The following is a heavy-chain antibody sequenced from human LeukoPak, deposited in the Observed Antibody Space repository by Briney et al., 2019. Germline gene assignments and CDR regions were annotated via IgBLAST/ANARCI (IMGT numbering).Heavy chain of an antibody. CDR3: SRERGLEGGDNYGYFDY. CDR2: IKQDGSEK. V-gene: IGHV3-7*01. Sequence: GGSLRLSCAASGFTFSNYWMSWVRQAPGKGLEWVANIKQDGSEKYYVDSVKGRFTISRDNAKNSLYLQMNRLRVEGTAVYYFSRERGLEGGDNYGYFDYWGQGTLVPVSS. J-gene: IGHJ4*02. D-gene: IGHD5-18*01. CDR1: GFTFSNYW.